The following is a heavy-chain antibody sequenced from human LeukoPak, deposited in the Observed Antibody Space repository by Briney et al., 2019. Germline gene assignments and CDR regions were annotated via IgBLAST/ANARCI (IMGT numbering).Heavy chain of an antibody. D-gene: IGHD3-10*01. J-gene: IGHJ2*01. CDR3: ARDRHSMVSEWFFDL. CDR2: IHFSGTT. CDR1: GGSISSGAFY. V-gene: IGHV4-31*03. Sequence: KPSGTLSLTCTVSGGSISSGAFYWNWIRQHPGEGLEWIGYIHFSGTTYYNPSLRSRAMISIDTSENQFSLNLSSVTAADTAVYYCARDRHSMVSEWFFDLWGRGALVTVSS.